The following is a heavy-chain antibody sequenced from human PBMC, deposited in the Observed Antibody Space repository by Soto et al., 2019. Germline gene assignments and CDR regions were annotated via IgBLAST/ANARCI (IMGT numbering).Heavy chain of an antibody. Sequence: QVQLVESGGGVVQPGRSLRLSCAASGFTFNTLATHWVRQAPGKGLEWVALIWYDGSNKYYADSVKGRFTITRDNSQNTVYLQMNSLGADDTAIYYCAREVDYGDYPWGIDYWGQGTLVTVSS. D-gene: IGHD4-17*01. CDR1: GFTFNTLA. CDR2: IWYDGSNK. J-gene: IGHJ4*02. CDR3: AREVDYGDYPWGIDY. V-gene: IGHV3-33*01.